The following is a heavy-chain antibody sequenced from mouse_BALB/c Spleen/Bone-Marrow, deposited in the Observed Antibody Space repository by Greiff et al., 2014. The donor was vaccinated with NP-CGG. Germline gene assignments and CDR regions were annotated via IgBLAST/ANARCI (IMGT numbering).Heavy chain of an antibody. CDR3: ARHYGYVDAMDY. V-gene: IGHV5-6-5*01. Sequence: DVKLQESGGGLVKPGESLKFSCAASGITVSSYTMSWVRQTPEKRLEWVASITGGGTTYYPNSVKGRFTISRDNARNILYLQVSSLRSEDTAIYYCARHYGYVDAMDYWGQGTPVTVSS. CDR2: ITGGGTT. J-gene: IGHJ4*01. D-gene: IGHD1-2*01. CDR1: GITVSSYT.